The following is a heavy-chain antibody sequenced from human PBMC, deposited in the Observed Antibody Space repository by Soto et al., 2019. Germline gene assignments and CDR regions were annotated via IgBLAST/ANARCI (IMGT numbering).Heavy chain of an antibody. V-gene: IGHV4-59*12. J-gene: IGHJ5*02. CDR3: ARVGSSSPGGTKYNWFDP. Sequence: NPSETLSLTCTVSDDSLSGYFWSWVRQPPGKELEWVGHIHYRGTTNYNPPLTRRVTISMDTSKNQFSLKLSSVTAADTAVYYCARVGSSSPGGTKYNWFDPWGQGTLVTVSS. CDR2: IHYRGTT. D-gene: IGHD6-6*01. CDR1: DDSLSGYF.